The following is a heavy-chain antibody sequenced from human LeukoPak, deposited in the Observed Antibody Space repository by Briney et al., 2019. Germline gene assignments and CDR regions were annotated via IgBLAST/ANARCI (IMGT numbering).Heavy chain of an antibody. J-gene: IGHJ5*02. CDR2: ISGNGGST. V-gene: IGHV3-23*01. Sequence: GGSLRLSCGASSFTFSSYAMSWVRQAPGKWLEWHSAISGNGGSTYYRDCVKGRFTISRDNSKNTLYLQMNSLRDEETAVYYCAKVSSSSWYFNWFDPWGQGTLVTVSS. CDR1: SFTFSSYA. CDR3: AKVSSSSWYFNWFDP. D-gene: IGHD6-13*01.